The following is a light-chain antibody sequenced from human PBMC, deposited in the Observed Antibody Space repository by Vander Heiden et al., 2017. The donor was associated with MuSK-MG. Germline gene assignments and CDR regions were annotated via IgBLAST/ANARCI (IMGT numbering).Light chain of an antibody. J-gene: IGKJ1*01. V-gene: IGKV1-39*01. CDR3: QQSYSTPRT. CDR1: QSISSY. CDR2: AAS. Sequence: DSQMKQSPSALSASVGDIVTITCRASQSISSYVNWYQQKTGKAPKLLIYAASSLQSGLPSRFSGSGSGTDFTLTISSLQPEDFATYYCQQSYSTPRTFGQGTKVEIK.